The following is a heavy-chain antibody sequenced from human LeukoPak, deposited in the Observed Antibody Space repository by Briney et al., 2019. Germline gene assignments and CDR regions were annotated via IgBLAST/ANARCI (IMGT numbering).Heavy chain of an antibody. CDR3: ARGAYYDIGSGVLDY. CDR1: GFTFSSYG. V-gene: IGHV3-48*04. D-gene: IGHD3-9*01. Sequence: GRSLRLSCAASGFTFSSYGMHWVRQAPGKGLEWVSYISSSGSTIYYADSVKGRFTISRDNAKNSLYLQMNSLRAEDTAVYYCARGAYYDIGSGVLDYWGQGTLVTVSS. J-gene: IGHJ4*02. CDR2: ISSSGSTI.